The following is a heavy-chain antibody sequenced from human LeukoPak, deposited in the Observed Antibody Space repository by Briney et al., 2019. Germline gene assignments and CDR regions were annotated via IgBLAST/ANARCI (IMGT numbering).Heavy chain of an antibody. CDR1: GYTFTGYY. CDR2: INPNSGGT. Sequence: ASVKASCKASGYTFTGYYMHWVRQAPGQGLEWMGWINPNSGGTNYAQKFQGRVTMTRDTSISTAYMELSRLRSDDTAVYYCARDRYYDSSDGQFDYWGQGTLVTVSS. D-gene: IGHD3-22*01. CDR3: ARDRYYDSSDGQFDY. J-gene: IGHJ4*02. V-gene: IGHV1-2*02.